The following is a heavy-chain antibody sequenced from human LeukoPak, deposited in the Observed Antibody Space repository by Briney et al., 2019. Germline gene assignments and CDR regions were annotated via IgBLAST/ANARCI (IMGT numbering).Heavy chain of an antibody. CDR1: GGSISSYY. CDR2: IYTSGST. J-gene: IGHJ4*02. V-gene: IGHV4-4*07. Sequence: SETLSLTCTVSGGSISSYYWSWIRQPAGKGLEWIGRIYTSGSTNYNPSLKSRVTISVDTSKNQFSLKLSSVTAADTAVYYCARSPTKISPNDYWGQGTLVAVSS. CDR3: ARSPTKISPNDY. D-gene: IGHD1-1*01.